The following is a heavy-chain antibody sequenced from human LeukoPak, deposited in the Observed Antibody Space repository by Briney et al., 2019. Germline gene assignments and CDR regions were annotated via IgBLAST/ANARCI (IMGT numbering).Heavy chain of an antibody. V-gene: IGHV6-1*01. D-gene: IGHD4-11*01. CDR1: GDIVSSSSAV. Sequence: SQTLSLTCAVSGDIVSSSSAVWDWIRQSPSRGLEWLGRSYYRSKWHNEYAESVKSRISITSDTSQNQFSLQLNSVTPEDTADYYCAGTTDYSSFLAFWGQGTLVTVSS. CDR2: SYYRSKWHN. CDR3: AGTTDYSSFLAF. J-gene: IGHJ4*02.